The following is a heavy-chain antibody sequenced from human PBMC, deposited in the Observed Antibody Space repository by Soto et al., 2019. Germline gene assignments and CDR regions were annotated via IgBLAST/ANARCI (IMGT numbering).Heavy chain of an antibody. CDR1: GFIFRDYW. J-gene: IGHJ4*02. CDR3: ARDPWDY. V-gene: IGHV3-7*01. Sequence: EVQLVESGGGLVQPGGSLRLSCAASGFIFRDYWMTWVRQVPGKGLEWVANINRDGREKCYMDSVKGRFTISRDNAKNSLDLQMNSLRADDTAVYYCARDPWDYWGQGTLVTVSS. CDR2: INRDGREK.